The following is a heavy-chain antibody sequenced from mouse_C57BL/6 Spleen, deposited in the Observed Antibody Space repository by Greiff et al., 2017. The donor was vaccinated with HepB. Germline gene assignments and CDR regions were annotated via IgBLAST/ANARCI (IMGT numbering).Heavy chain of an antibody. CDR2: ISYDGSN. CDR3: ARGLRFAY. V-gene: IGHV3-6*01. Sequence: EVKLMESGPGLVKPSQSLSLTCSVTGYSITSGYYWNWIRQFPGNKLEWMGYISYDGSNNYNPSLKNRISITRDTSKNQFFLKLNSVTTEDTATYDCARGLRFAYWGQGTLVTVSA. J-gene: IGHJ3*01. D-gene: IGHD2-13*01. CDR1: GYSITSGYY.